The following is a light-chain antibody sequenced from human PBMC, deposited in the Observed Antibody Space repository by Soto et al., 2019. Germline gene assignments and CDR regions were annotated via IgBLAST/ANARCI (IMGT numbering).Light chain of an antibody. CDR3: SSYTSSSNLRV. CDR2: DVS. J-gene: IGLJ3*02. Sequence: QSALTQPASLSGSPGQSITISCTGTSSDVGGYNYVSWYQQHPGKAPKLMIYDVSNRPSGVSNRFSGSMSGNTASLTISGLQAEDEADYYFSSYTSSSNLRVSGGWTKVTVL. CDR1: SSDVGGYNY. V-gene: IGLV2-14*01.